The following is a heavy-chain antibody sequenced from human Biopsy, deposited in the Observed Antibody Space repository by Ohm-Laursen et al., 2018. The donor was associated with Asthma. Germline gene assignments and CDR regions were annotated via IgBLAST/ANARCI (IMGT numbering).Heavy chain of an antibody. CDR2: IYSGETS. D-gene: IGHD4-17*01. CDR1: GFAVSRDH. CDR3: AKVYDYAYHYDAFDI. Sequence: SLRLSCSASGFAVSRDHMFWVRQAPGKGLEWVSVIYSGETSHTADSVRGRFTISRDYSKNTLYLQMNSLRAEDTAVYYCAKVYDYAYHYDAFDIWGQGTMVTVSS. V-gene: IGHV3-66*01. J-gene: IGHJ3*02.